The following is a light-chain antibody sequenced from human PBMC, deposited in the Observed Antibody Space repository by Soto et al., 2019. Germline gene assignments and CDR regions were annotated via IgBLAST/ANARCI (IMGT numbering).Light chain of an antibody. CDR3: ATWDDSLSGWV. V-gene: IGLV1-40*01. CDR1: SSNIGANYE. J-gene: IGLJ3*02. Sequence: QSVLTQPPSVSGAPGQRVTISCAGSSSNIGANYEVHWYQQLPGTAPKLLIYANTNRPLGVPDRFSGSKSGTSASLAITGLQAEDEADYYCATWDDSLSGWVFGGGTKLTVL. CDR2: ANT.